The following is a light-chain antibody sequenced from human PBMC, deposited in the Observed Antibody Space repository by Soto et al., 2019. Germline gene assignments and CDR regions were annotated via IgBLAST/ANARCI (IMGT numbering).Light chain of an antibody. J-gene: IGLJ2*01. CDR1: SSNIGAGYD. CDR3: QSYDTGLSGVV. V-gene: IGLV1-40*01. CDR2: GNS. Sequence: QLVLTQPPSVSGAPGQTVTISCTGSSSNIGAGYDVHWYQQLPGTAPKLLIFGNSNRPSGVPDRFSGSKSGTSASLAITGLQAEDEADYYCQSYDTGLSGVVFGGGTKVTVL.